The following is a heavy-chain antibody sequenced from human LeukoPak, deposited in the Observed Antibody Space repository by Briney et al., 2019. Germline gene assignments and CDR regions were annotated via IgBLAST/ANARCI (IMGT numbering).Heavy chain of an antibody. V-gene: IGHV3-53*01. CDR2: IYSGGST. Sequence: GGSLRLSCAASGFTVSSNYMSWVRQAPGKGLEWVSVIYSGGSTYYADSVKGRFTISRDNAKNSLYLQMNSPRAEDTAVYYCARDPPYYYDSSGYYHIDYWGQGTLVTVSS. D-gene: IGHD3-22*01. CDR1: GFTVSSNY. CDR3: ARDPPYYYDSSGYYHIDY. J-gene: IGHJ4*02.